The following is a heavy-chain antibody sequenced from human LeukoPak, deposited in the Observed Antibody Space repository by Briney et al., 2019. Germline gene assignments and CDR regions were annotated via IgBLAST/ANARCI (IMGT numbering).Heavy chain of an antibody. D-gene: IGHD3-3*01. CDR2: ISGSGGTT. V-gene: IGHV3-23*01. Sequence: GGSLRLSCAASGFTFSRYAMSWVRQAPGKGLEWVSAISGSGGTTYYADSVKGRFTISRDNSKNTLYLQMNSLRAEDTAVYYCAKEASSGNFVTIDCWGQGALVTVSS. CDR1: GFTFSRYA. CDR3: AKEASSGNFVTIDC. J-gene: IGHJ4*02.